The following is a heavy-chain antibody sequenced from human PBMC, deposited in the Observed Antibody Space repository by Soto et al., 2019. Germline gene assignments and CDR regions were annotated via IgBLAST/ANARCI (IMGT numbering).Heavy chain of an antibody. CDR1: GFTFKNYG. CDR3: ARDPVGYGSGSYTTETLDY. CDR2: INWNGGST. Sequence: EVQLVESGGGVVRPGGSLRLSWAAPGFTFKNYGLSGVPQAPGKGLEWVCGINWNGGSTGYADSVKGRFTISRDNAKNSLYLQMNSLRAEDTALYHCARDPVGYGSGSYTTETLDYWGQGTLVTVSS. J-gene: IGHJ4*02. D-gene: IGHD3-10*01. V-gene: IGHV3-20*01.